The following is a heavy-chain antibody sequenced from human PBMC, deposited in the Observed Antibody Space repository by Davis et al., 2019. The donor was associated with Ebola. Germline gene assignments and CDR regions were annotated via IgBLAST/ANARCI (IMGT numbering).Heavy chain of an antibody. J-gene: IGHJ4*02. D-gene: IGHD6-13*01. CDR2: ISSSTDTI. Sequence: PGGSLRLSCAASGFTFSSYRMSWVRQAPGRGLECVSYISSSTDTIYYADSVKGRFTISRDNAKNSLYLQMNSLRAEDTAVYYCAREGGKDPGYSSSWGRYFDYWGQGTLVTVSS. CDR3: AREGGKDPGYSSSWGRYFDY. V-gene: IGHV3-48*04. CDR1: GFTFSSYR.